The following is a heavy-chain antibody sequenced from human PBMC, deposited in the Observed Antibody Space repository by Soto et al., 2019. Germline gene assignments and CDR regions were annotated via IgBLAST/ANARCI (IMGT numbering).Heavy chain of an antibody. CDR3: ARELYYYGSGNTTDY. J-gene: IGHJ4*02. Sequence: ASVKVSCKASGYTFTSYYMHWVRQAPGQGLEWMGIINPSGGSTSYAQKFQGRVTMTRDTSTSTVYMELSSLRSEDTAVYYCARELYYYGSGNTTDYWGQGTLVTVSS. V-gene: IGHV1-46*01. CDR1: GYTFTSYY. D-gene: IGHD3-10*01. CDR2: INPSGGST.